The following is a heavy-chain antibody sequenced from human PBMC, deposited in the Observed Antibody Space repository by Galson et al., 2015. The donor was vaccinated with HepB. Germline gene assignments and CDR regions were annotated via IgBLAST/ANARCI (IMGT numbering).Heavy chain of an antibody. J-gene: IGHJ3*02. CDR1: GYTFTSYG. CDR2: ISAYNGNT. CDR3: ARDSANDYGDPFYGFDI. D-gene: IGHD4-17*01. V-gene: IGHV1-18*01. Sequence: SVKVSCKASGYTFTSYGISWVRQAPGQGLEWMGWISAYNGNTNYAQKLQGRVTMTTDTSTSTAYMELRSLRSDDTAVYYCARDSANDYGDPFYGFDIWGQGTMVTVSS.